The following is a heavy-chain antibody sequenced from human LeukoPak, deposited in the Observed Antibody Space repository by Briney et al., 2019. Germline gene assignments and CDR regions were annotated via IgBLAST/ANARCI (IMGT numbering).Heavy chain of an antibody. CDR1: GGSISSSSYY. V-gene: IGHV4-39*01. CDR2: IYYSGST. D-gene: IGHD2-2*01. J-gene: IGHJ6*03. CDR3: ASQVVVVPAESYYYMDV. Sequence: PSETLSLTCTVSGGSISSSSYYWGWIRQPPGKGLEWIGSIYYSGSTYYNPSLKSRVTISVDTSKNQFSLKLSSVTAADTAVYYCASQVVVVPAESYYYMDVWGKGTTVTVSS.